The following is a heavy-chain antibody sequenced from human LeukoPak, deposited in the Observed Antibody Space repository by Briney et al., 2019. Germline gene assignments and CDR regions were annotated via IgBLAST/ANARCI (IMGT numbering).Heavy chain of an antibody. D-gene: IGHD3-10*01. CDR3: AIGGTYGSGS. CDR2: IDNDGSTT. CDR1: GFTFANTW. V-gene: IGHV3-74*01. J-gene: IGHJ4*02. Sequence: GGSLRLSCAASGFTFANTWMHWVRQAPGKGLVWVSLIDNDGSTTNYADSVKGRFTISRDNAKNTVYLQMNSLRAEDTAVYYCAIGGTYGSGSWGQGTLVTVSS.